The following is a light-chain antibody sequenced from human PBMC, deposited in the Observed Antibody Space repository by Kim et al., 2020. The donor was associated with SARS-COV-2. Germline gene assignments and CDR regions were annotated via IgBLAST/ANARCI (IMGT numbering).Light chain of an antibody. CDR1: QNVGSK. CDR3: QQYYNWPPVT. V-gene: IGKV3-15*01. J-gene: IGKJ4*01. Sequence: EVVMTQSPATLSVSPGEGATLTCRASQNVGSKLAWYQQKHGQAPRLLIHGISIRAPGVPDRFSGSGSGTEFTLTINSLQSEDIAVYHCQQYYNWPPVTFGGGTKVDIK. CDR2: GIS.